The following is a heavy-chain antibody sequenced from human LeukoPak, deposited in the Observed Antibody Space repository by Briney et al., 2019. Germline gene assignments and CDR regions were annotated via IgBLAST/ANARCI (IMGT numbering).Heavy chain of an antibody. CDR1: GYSFTSYW. V-gene: IGHV5-51*01. J-gene: IGHJ4*02. CDR3: ARHPRTYYYDSSGYYSHYFDY. CDR2: IYPGDSDT. Sequence: GESLKISCKGSGYSFTSYWIGWVRQMPGKGLEWMGIIYPGDSDTRYSPSFQGQVTISADKSISTAYLQWSSLKASDTAMYYCARHPRTYYYDSSGYYSHYFDYWGQGTLVTVSS. D-gene: IGHD3-22*01.